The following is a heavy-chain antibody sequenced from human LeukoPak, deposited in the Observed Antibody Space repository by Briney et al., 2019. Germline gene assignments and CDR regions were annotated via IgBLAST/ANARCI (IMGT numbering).Heavy chain of an antibody. Sequence: SETLSLTCTVSGGSISSGSYYWSWIRQPAGKGLEWIGRIYTSGSTNYNLSLKSRVTISLDTSNNQFSLKLTSVTAADTAVYYCARSPLVRFDYWGRGTLVTVSS. V-gene: IGHV4-61*02. CDR3: ARSPLVRFDY. CDR1: GGSISSGSYY. J-gene: IGHJ4*02. CDR2: IYTSGST.